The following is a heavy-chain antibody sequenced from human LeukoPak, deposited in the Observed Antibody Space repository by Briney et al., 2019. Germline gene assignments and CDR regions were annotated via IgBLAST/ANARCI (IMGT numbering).Heavy chain of an antibody. D-gene: IGHD5-12*01. CDR3: ARDHRRGYSGYVYL. CDR2: IYYSGST. V-gene: IGHV4-39*07. Sequence: SQTLSLTCTVSGGSISSSSYYWGWIRQPPGKGLEWIGSIYYSGSTYYNPSLKGRVTISVDTSKNQFSLKLSSVTAADTAVYYCARDHRRGYSGYVYLWGQGTLVTVSS. J-gene: IGHJ4*02. CDR1: GGSISSSSYY.